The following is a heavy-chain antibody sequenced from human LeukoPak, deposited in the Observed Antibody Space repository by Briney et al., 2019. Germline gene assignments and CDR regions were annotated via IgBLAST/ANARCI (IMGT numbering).Heavy chain of an antibody. CDR3: ARGLFLADYYFDY. Sequence: SETLSLTCTVSGGSISSYYWSWIRQPPGKGLEWIGYVYYSGSTNYNPSLKSRVTISVDTSKNQFSLKLSSVTAADTAVYYCARGLFLADYYFDYWGQGTLVTVSS. J-gene: IGHJ4*02. V-gene: IGHV4-59*01. CDR2: VYYSGST. D-gene: IGHD6-19*01. CDR1: GGSISSYY.